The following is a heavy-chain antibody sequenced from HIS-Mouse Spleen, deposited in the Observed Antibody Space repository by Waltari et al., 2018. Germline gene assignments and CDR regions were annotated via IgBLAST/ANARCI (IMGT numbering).Heavy chain of an antibody. CDR1: GGSISSSSYY. CDR3: ARGDGFWSGYGER. CDR2: IYYSGST. D-gene: IGHD3-3*01. J-gene: IGHJ4*02. V-gene: IGHV4-39*07. Sequence: QLQLQESGPGLVKPSETLSLTCTVSGGSISSSSYYWGWIRQPPGKGLEWTGSIYYSGSTYYKPYLEGRGDISVDTSKKQFSLKLSSVAAGDTAVYYCARGDGFWSGYGERWGQGTLVTVSS.